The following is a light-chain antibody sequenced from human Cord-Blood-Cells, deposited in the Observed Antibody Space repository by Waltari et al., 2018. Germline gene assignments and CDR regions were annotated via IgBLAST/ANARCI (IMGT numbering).Light chain of an antibody. J-gene: IGLJ1*01. CDR2: STS. CDR3: LLYYGGAYV. CDR1: TGAVTSGYY. Sequence: QTVVTQEPSLTVSPGGTVTLTCASSTGAVTSGYYPNWFQQKPGQAPRALMYSTSNKHSWTPARFSVSLLGGKAALTLSGVQPEDEAEYYCLLYYGGAYVFGTGTKVTVL. V-gene: IGLV7-43*01.